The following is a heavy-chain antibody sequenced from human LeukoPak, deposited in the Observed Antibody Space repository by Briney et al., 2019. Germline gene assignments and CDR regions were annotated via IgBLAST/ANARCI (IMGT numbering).Heavy chain of an antibody. J-gene: IGHJ4*02. Sequence: QPGGSLRLSCAASGFTFSTYTMAWVRQAPGGGLEWVSGISGDGYSTYYADSVKGRFAISRDNSKSTLYLQMNSLRAEDTAVYYCAKDRPITMVRGVRGSDYWGQGTLVTVSS. CDR1: GFTFSTYT. CDR3: AKDRPITMVRGVRGSDY. CDR2: ISGDGYST. V-gene: IGHV3-23*01. D-gene: IGHD3-10*01.